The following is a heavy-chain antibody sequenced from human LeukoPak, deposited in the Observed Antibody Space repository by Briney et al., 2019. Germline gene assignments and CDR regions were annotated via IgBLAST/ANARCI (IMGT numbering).Heavy chain of an antibody. J-gene: IGHJ4*02. V-gene: IGHV3-66*02. CDR1: GFTVSSNY. D-gene: IGHD4-11*01. CDR3: ARGVTTGPPDY. Sequence: AGGSLRFSXAASGFTVSSNYMSWVRQAPGKGLEWVSVIYSGGSTYYADSVKGRFTISRDNSKNTLYLQMNSLRAEDTAVYYCARGVTTGPPDYWGQGTLVTVSS. CDR2: IYSGGST.